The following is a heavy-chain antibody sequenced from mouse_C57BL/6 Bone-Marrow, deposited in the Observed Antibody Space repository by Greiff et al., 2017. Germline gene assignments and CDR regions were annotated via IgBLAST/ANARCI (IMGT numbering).Heavy chain of an antibody. CDR1: GFTFSDYY. D-gene: IGHD1-1*01. CDR2: ISNGGGST. J-gene: IGHJ4*01. CDR3: ARQGYYGSGYMDY. Sequence: EVKLVESGGGLVQPGGSLKLSCAASGFTFSDYYMYWVRQTPEKRLEWVAYISNGGGSTYYPDTVKGRFTIPRDNAKNTLYLQMSGLTSDDTAMYYCARQGYYGSGYMDYWGQGTSVTVSS. V-gene: IGHV5-12*01.